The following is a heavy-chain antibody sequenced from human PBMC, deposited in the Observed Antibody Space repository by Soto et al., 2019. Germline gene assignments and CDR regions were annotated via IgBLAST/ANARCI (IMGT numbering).Heavy chain of an antibody. CDR3: TRDYDFWSGYLDPSYYYYGMDV. D-gene: IGHD3-3*01. CDR1: GFTFSGSA. CDR2: IRSKANSYAT. Sequence: GGSLRLSCAASGFTFSGSAMHWVRQASGKGLEWVGRIRSKANSYATAYAASVKGRFTISRDDSKNTAYLQMNSLKTEDTAVYYCTRDYDFWSGYLDPSYYYYGMDVWGQGTTVTVSS. J-gene: IGHJ6*02. V-gene: IGHV3-73*01.